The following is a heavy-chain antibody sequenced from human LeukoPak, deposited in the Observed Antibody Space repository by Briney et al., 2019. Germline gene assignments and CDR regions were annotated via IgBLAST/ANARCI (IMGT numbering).Heavy chain of an antibody. CDR2: MSYDGTKG. D-gene: IGHD2-21*01. J-gene: IGHJ4*02. V-gene: IGHV3-30*15. CDR3: SRDGDVVGESFDY. CDR1: GFTFSRFA. Sequence: GGSLRLSCAASGFTFSRFAMHWVRQAPGKGLEWVAVMSYDGTKGNYADSVKGRFTISRDNSKSTLYLQMSSLTTEDTAVYYCSRDGDVVGESFDYWGQGTLVTVSS.